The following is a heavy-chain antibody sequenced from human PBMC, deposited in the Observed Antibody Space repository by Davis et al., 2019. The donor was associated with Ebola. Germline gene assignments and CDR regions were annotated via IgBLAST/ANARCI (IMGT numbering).Heavy chain of an antibody. V-gene: IGHV3-7*03. CDR1: GFTFRNYW. CDR2: IKQDGSEK. CDR3: ARVRWLHLYYFDY. Sequence: GGSLRLSCTASGFTFRNYWMSWFRQAPGKGLEWVANIKQDGSEKYYVDSVKGRFTISRDNAKNSLYLQMNSLRAEDTAVYYCARVRWLHLYYFDYWGQGTLVTVSS. J-gene: IGHJ4*02. D-gene: IGHD5-24*01.